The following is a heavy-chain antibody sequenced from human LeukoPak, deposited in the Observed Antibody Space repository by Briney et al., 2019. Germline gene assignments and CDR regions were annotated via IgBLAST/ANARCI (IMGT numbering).Heavy chain of an antibody. CDR1: GFTFSTYW. J-gene: IGHJ4*02. V-gene: IGHV3-7*01. Sequence: SGGSLRLSCAASGFTFSTYWMSWVRQAPGKGLEWVANIREDGSEQFYVDSVKGRFTISRDNAKNSLYLQMNSLRAEDTAVYYCVSKTPDYGDRSGYWGQGTLVTVSS. D-gene: IGHD4-17*01. CDR2: IREDGSEQ. CDR3: VSKTPDYGDRSGY.